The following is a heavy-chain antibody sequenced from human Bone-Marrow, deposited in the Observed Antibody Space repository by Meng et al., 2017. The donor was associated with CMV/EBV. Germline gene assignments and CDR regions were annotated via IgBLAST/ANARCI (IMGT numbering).Heavy chain of an antibody. D-gene: IGHD3-10*01. J-gene: IGHJ4*02. CDR1: GGSISSGDYY. Sequence: GSLRLSCTVSGGSISSGDYYWSWIRQPPGKGLEWIGEINHSGSTNYNPSLKSRVTISVDTSKNQFSLKLSSVTAADTAVYYCARGLRGQYYYGSGTNLAYWGQGTLVTVPS. CDR3: ARGLRGQYYYGSGTNLAY. CDR2: INHSGST. V-gene: IGHV4-39*07.